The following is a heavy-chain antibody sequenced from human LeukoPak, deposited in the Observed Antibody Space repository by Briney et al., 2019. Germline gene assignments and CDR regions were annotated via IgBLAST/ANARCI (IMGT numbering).Heavy chain of an antibody. V-gene: IGHV4-34*01. CDR3: ASVGAVACPIGGFGY. CDR1: GGSFSGYY. D-gene: IGHD1-26*01. J-gene: IGHJ4*02. CDR2: INHSGST. Sequence: PSETLSLTCAVYGGSFSGYYWSWIRQPPGKGLEWIGEINHSGSTNYNPSLKSRVTISVDTSKNQFSLKLSSVTAADTAVYYCASVGAVACPIGGFGYWGQGTLVTVSS.